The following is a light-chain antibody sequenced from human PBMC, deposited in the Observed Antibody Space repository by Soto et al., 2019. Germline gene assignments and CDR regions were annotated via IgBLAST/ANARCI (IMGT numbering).Light chain of an antibody. V-gene: IGKV1-5*01. Sequence: DIQMTQSPSSLSASVGDRVTITCRASQSIGSYLNWYQQKPGXAPNLLXHGGSILQSAVPPRFSGSASGTEFTLTISSLQPDEFAAYYRQQYNSYWTFGQGTKVDIK. CDR3: QQYNSYWT. CDR2: GGS. CDR1: QSIGSY. J-gene: IGKJ1*01.